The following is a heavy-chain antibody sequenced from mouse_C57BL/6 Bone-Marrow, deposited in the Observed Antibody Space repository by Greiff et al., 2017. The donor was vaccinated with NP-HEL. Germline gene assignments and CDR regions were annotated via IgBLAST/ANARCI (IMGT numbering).Heavy chain of an antibody. V-gene: IGHV2-3*01. D-gene: IGHD2-4*01. Sequence: QVQLQQSGPGLVAPSQSLSITCTVSGFSLTSYGVSWVRQPPGKGLEWLGVIWGDGSTNYHSALISRLSISKDNSKSQVFLKLNSLQTDDTATYYCAKPVGLDYDYDGGNAMDYWGQGTSVTVSS. CDR2: IWGDGST. CDR1: GFSLTSYG. J-gene: IGHJ4*01. CDR3: AKPVGLDYDYDGGNAMDY.